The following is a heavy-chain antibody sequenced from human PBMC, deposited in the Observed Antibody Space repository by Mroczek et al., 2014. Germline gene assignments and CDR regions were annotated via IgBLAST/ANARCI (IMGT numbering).Heavy chain of an antibody. D-gene: IGHD2-2*01. CDR1: GGSINSGSYY. CDR3: AREKSRTSYYYYYMDI. CDR2: FYISGTT. V-gene: IGHV4-61*02. J-gene: IGHJ6*03. Sequence: QVQLQESGPGLVKPSQTLSLTCTISGGSINSGSYYWSWIRQPAGKGLEWIGRFYISGTTNYNPSLKSRISMSADTSKNQFSLKLSSVTAADTAVYYCAREKSRTSYYYYYMDIWGKGTTVTVSS.